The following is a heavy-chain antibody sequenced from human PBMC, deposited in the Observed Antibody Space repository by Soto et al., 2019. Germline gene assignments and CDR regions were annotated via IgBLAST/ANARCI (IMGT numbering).Heavy chain of an antibody. CDR1: GYTFTSYD. CDR2: INPNSGGT. Sequence: KNKRASVKVSCKASGYTFTSYDINWVRQATGQGLEWMGWINPNSGGTNYAQKFQGWVTMTRDTSISTAYMELSRLRSDDTAVYYCAREWGCSSTSCYPYYMDVWGKGTTVTVSS. CDR3: AREWGCSSTSCYPYYMDV. D-gene: IGHD2-2*01. J-gene: IGHJ6*03. V-gene: IGHV1-2*04.